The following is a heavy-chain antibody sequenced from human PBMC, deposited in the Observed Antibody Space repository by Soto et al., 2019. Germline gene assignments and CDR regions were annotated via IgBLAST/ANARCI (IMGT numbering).Heavy chain of an antibody. V-gene: IGHV1-18*01. J-gene: IGHJ4*02. CDR1: GYTFTSYG. CDR3: ARPQQPGSALGADFDY. Sequence: QVQLVQSGAEVKKPGASVKVSCKASGYTFTSYGISWVRQAPGQGLEWMGWISAYNGNTNEAQKLQGRVTTTTDTTTSTAYMELRSLRSDDTAVYYCARPQQPGSALGADFDYWGQGTLVTVSS. D-gene: IGHD1-26*01. CDR2: ISAYNGNT.